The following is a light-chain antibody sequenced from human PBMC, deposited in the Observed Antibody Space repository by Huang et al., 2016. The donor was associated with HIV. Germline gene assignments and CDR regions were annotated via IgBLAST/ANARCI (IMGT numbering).Light chain of an antibody. J-gene: IGKJ3*01. V-gene: IGKV3-20*01. CDR1: HTISSSY. Sequence: EIVLTQSPGTLSLSPGERATLSCRASHTISSSYLAWYQQKPGQAPRLLIYSTSSRATDIPDRVSGSGSGTDFTLTISRLEPEDFAVYYCQQYGSSIFTFGPGTKVDV. CDR2: STS. CDR3: QQYGSSIFT.